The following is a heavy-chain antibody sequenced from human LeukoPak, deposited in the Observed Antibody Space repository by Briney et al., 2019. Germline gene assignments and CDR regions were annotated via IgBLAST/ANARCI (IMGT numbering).Heavy chain of an antibody. CDR1: GDSISNYY. V-gene: IGHV4-59*13. CDR3: ARGGTQTPYWYFDF. D-gene: IGHD1-26*01. J-gene: IGHJ2*01. Sequence: TSETLSLTCTVSGDSISNYYWNWVRQPPGKGLEWIGYISDSGRTNYSPSLKSRVTISVDTSKNQFSLRLSSVTAADTAVCYCARGGTQTPYWYFDFWGRGMLVNVSS. CDR2: ISDSGRT.